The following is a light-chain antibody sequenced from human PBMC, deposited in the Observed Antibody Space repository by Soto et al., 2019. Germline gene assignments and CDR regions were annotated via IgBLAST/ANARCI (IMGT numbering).Light chain of an antibody. CDR2: QTS. Sequence: EIVLTQSPSTLSSFPGDRVTLSCRASQYINTRLAWYQHRPGKAPRLLIYQTSIWAAGIPARFSASGSGTDFTLTISDVQPEDFALYYCHQRQSWPRTFGQGTKVDI. CDR1: QYINTR. V-gene: IGKV3-11*01. CDR3: HQRQSWPRT. J-gene: IGKJ1*01.